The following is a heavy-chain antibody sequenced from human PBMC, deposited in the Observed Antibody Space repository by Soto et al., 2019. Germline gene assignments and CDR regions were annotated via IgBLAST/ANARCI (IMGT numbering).Heavy chain of an antibody. CDR1: GFTFSSYA. CDR2: ISGSGGST. CDR3: AKAGGGYYPLPWYYMDV. J-gene: IGHJ6*03. D-gene: IGHD1-26*01. V-gene: IGHV3-23*01. Sequence: EVQLLESGGGLVQPGGSLRLSCAASGFTFSSYAMSWVRQAPGKGLEWVSAISGSGGSTYYADSVKGRFTISRDNSKNTLYLHMNSLRAEDTAVYYCAKAGGGYYPLPWYYMDVWGGGTTLTVSS.